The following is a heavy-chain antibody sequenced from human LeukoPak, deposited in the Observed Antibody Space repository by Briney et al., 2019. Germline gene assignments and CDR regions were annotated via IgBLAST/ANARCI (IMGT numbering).Heavy chain of an antibody. Sequence: PGGSLTEPFEGSGFTFSNPWINWVRPAAGKGLDLVGRVKSKTDGGTTDYAAPVKGRFTISRDDSKNTLYLQMNGLKTEDTALYYCATVGYCSNGVCYGFDYWGQGTLVTVSS. J-gene: IGHJ4*02. V-gene: IGHV3-15*01. D-gene: IGHD2-8*01. CDR3: ATVGYCSNGVCYGFDY. CDR2: VKSKTDGGTT. CDR1: GFTFSNPW.